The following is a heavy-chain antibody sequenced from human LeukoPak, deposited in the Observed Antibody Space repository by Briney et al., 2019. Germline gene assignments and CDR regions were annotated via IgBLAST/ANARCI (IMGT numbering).Heavy chain of an antibody. D-gene: IGHD6-13*01. CDR3: ARDPSGYSSSWYYFDY. CDR2: TYYRSKWYN. J-gene: IGHJ4*02. V-gene: IGHV6-1*01. CDR1: GDGVSSNSAA. Sequence: SQTLSLTCAISGDGVSSNSAAWNWIRQSPSRGLEWLGRTYYRSKWYNDYAVSVKSRITINPDTSKNQFPLQLNSVTPEDTAVYYCARDPSGYSSSWYYFDYWGKGTLVTVSS.